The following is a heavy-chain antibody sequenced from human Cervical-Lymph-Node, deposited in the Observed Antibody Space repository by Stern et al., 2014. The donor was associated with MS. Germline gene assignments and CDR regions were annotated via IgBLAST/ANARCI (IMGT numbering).Heavy chain of an antibody. Sequence: EVQLVKSGPEVKRPGESLKISCQASGYPFTSYWIGWVRQMPGKGLGGIPIIFPGGSDIKYSPSFQGQVTISADKSSSTAYLQWNNLKASDTAIYYCARQRYFDYWGQGTLVTVSS. CDR2: IFPGGSDI. V-gene: IGHV5-51*01. CDR3: ARQRYFDY. J-gene: IGHJ4*02. CDR1: GYPFTSYW.